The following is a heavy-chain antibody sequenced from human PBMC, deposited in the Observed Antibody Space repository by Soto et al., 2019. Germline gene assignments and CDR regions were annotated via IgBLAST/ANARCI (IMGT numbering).Heavy chain of an antibody. Sequence: GEALKISCKSSGNIFTTYWIGWVRQMPGKGLEGRGIIYPGDSDTRYSPSFQGQVTISADKSISTAYLQWSSLKASDSAMFYCARKDIAGNSVDFWGQGTLVTVSS. CDR2: IYPGDSDT. D-gene: IGHD6-13*01. V-gene: IGHV5-51*01. CDR1: GNIFTTYW. J-gene: IGHJ4*02. CDR3: ARKDIAGNSVDF.